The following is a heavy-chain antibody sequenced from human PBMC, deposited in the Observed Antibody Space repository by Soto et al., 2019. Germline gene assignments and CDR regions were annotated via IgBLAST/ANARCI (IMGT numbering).Heavy chain of an antibody. CDR1: GFAFSPYG. CDR3: ARVGGSCRPASGLTYFDS. CDR2: ISSGGDYI. Sequence: EVQVVESGGGLVKPGGSLRLSCAASGFAFSPYGMNWVRQAPGKGLEWVSSISSGGDYIFYADSVKGRFTISRANAKNSLYSQMNSLRAEDAAVNYRARVGGSCRPASGLTYFDSWGQGTLVTVSS. J-gene: IGHJ4*02. D-gene: IGHD6-25*01. V-gene: IGHV3-21*01.